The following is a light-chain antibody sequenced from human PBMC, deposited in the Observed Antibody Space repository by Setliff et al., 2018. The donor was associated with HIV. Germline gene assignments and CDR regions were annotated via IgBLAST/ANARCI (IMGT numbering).Light chain of an antibody. CDR1: SSDVGGYDY. V-gene: IGLV2-14*01. CDR2: DVS. Sequence: QSALTQPASVSGSPGQSIAISCTGTSSDVGGYDYVSWFQQHPGKAPKLMNYDVSKRPSGVSNRFSGSKSDNTASLTISGLQAEDEADYFCSSYTSISTYVFGTGTKVTVL. CDR3: SSYTSISTYV. J-gene: IGLJ1*01.